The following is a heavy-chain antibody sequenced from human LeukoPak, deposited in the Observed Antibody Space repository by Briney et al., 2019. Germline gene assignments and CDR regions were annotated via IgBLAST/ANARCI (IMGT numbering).Heavy chain of an antibody. Sequence: RPGGSLRLSCAASGFTFCSYTMHWIRQAPGKGLEWVSSISGSNSYIFYADSVKGRFTVSRDNAKDSLYLQMNSLRAEDTAVYYCARALTTLTYEGYWGQGTLVTVSS. CDR3: ARALTTLTYEGY. V-gene: IGHV3-21*01. J-gene: IGHJ4*02. CDR1: GFTFCSYT. CDR2: ISGSNSYI. D-gene: IGHD1-1*01.